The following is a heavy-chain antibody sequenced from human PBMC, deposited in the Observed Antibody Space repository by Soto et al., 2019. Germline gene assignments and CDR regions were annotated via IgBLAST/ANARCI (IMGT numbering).Heavy chain of an antibody. Sequence: QVQLQESGPGLVKPSETLSLTCTVSGGSISNHYWSWIWQPPGKGLEWIGYIYYNGNTNYNPSLKSRVTMSVDTSKKQISLRLSSVTAANTAVYYCARANWYSEYWGQGTLVTVSS. CDR1: GGSISNHY. J-gene: IGHJ4*02. CDR3: ARANWYSEY. D-gene: IGHD7-27*01. CDR2: IYYNGNT. V-gene: IGHV4-59*11.